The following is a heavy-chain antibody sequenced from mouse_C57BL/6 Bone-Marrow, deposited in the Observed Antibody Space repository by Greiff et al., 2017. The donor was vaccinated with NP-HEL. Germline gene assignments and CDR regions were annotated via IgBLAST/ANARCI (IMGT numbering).Heavy chain of an antibody. CDR3: ARDPITTVVAPFAY. CDR2: INPNNGGT. CDR1: GYTFTDYY. D-gene: IGHD1-1*01. Sequence: VQLQQSGPELVKPGASVKISCKASGYTFTDYYMNWVKQSHGKSLEWIGDINPNNGGTSYNQKFKGKATLTVDKSSSTAYMELRSLTSEDSAVYYCARDPITTVVAPFAYWGQGTLVTVSA. V-gene: IGHV1-26*01. J-gene: IGHJ3*01.